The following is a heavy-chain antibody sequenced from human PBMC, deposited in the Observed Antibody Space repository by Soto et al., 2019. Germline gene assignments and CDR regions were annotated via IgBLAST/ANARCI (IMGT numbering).Heavy chain of an antibody. V-gene: IGHV4-31*02. Sequence: SETLSLTCTVSGGSISSGGYYWSWIRQHPGKGLEWIGYIYYSGSTYYNPSLKSRVTISVDTSKNQFSLKLSSVTAADTAVYYCARGGGEEWLRLVTGFDYWGQGTLVTVAS. CDR2: IYYSGST. D-gene: IGHD5-12*01. CDR3: ARGGGEEWLRLVTGFDY. CDR1: GGSISSGGYY. J-gene: IGHJ4*02.